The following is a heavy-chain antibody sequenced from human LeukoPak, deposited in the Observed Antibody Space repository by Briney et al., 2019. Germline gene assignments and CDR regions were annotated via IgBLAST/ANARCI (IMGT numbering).Heavy chain of an antibody. CDR3: VRSLYYYGSGSYYNAAFYYFDY. V-gene: IGHV3-23*01. D-gene: IGHD3-10*01. J-gene: IGHJ4*02. CDR2: ISGSGGST. CDR1: GFTFSSYA. Sequence: GGSLRLSCAASGFTFSSYAMSWVRQAPGKGLEWVSAISGSGGSTYYADSVKGRFTISRDNSKNTLYLQMNSLRAEDTAVYYCVRSLYYYGSGSYYNAAFYYFDYWGQGTLVTVSS.